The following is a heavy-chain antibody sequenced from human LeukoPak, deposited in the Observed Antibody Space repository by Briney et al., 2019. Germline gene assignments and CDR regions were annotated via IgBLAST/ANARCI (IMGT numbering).Heavy chain of an antibody. CDR3: ARRSTSGYYYFDY. V-gene: IGHV4-39*01. Sequence: SETLSLTCTVSGGSISSGTYSWAWIRQPPGKGLEWIGTIHYSGSTYYNPSLESRVTISVDSSGNQFSLKLSSVTAADTAVYYCARRSTSGYYYFDYWGQGTRVTVSS. CDR1: GGSISSGTYS. CDR2: IHYSGST. J-gene: IGHJ4*02. D-gene: IGHD3-22*01.